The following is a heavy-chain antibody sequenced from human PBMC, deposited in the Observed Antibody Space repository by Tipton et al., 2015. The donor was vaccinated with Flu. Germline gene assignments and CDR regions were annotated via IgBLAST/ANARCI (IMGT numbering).Heavy chain of an antibody. CDR1: GDSIRSDYY. D-gene: IGHD6-19*01. V-gene: IGHV4-38-2*02. CDR3: ARAEGSVWAGYYYGLDV. J-gene: IGHJ6*02. CDR2: IHTSGTT. Sequence: GLVKPSETLSLTCLVSGDSIRSDYYWGWIRQPPGKGLEWIGRIHTSGTTYYKPSLKSRVTISVDTSKNQFSLNVGSVTAADTAIYFCARAEGSVWAGYYYGLDVWGQGTTVTVSS.